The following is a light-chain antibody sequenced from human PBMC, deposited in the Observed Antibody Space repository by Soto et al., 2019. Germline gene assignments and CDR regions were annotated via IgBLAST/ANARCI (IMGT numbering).Light chain of an antibody. V-gene: IGKV3-11*01. CDR2: DAS. CDR1: QSISSY. J-gene: IGKJ3*01. CDR3: HQRSTWPFT. Sequence: EIVLTQSPATLSLSPGERATLSCRASQSISSYLAWYQQKPDQAPRLLIYDASNRATCIPARFSGRGSGKDFTITISSLEPEEFAVYYCHQRSTWPFTFGPGTKVDIK.